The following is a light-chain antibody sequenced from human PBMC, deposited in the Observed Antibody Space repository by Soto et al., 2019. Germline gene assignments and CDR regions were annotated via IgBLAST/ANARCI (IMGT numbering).Light chain of an antibody. CDR3: SSYTSSSTYV. V-gene: IGLV2-14*01. CDR2: DVS. J-gene: IGLJ1*01. Sequence: QSALTQPASASGSPGQSITISCTGTSSDVGNYNYVSWYQQHPGKAPKLMIHDVSNRPSGVSNRFSGSKSGNTASLTISGLQAEDEADYYCSSYTSSSTYVFGTGTKLTVL. CDR1: SSDVGNYNY.